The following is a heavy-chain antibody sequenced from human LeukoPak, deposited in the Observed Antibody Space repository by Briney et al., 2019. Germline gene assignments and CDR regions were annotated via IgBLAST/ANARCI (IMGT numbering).Heavy chain of an antibody. CDR3: AREWLSRVDYYYYMDV. V-gene: IGHV4-38-2*02. D-gene: IGHD5-12*01. CDR1: GYSIGSGYY. CDR2: IYHSGST. Sequence: SETLSLTCTVSGYSIGSGYYWGWIRQPPGKGLEWIGNIYHSGSTYYKPSLKSRVTISVDTSKNQFSLKLSSVTAADTAVYYCAREWLSRVDYYYYMDVWGKGTTVTVSS. J-gene: IGHJ6*03.